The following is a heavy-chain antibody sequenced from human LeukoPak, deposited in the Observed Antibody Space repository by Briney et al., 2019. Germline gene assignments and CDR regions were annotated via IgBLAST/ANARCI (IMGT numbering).Heavy chain of an antibody. J-gene: IGHJ6*02. Sequence: PSETLSLTCTVSGGSITNYYWSWIRQPAGKGLEWIGRIYTSGSTSYNPSLKSRATMSVDTSKNQFSLKLSSVTAADTAVYYCARGCSSTSCWLRMDVWGQGTTVTVSS. D-gene: IGHD2-2*01. CDR3: ARGCSSTSCWLRMDV. V-gene: IGHV4-4*07. CDR2: IYTSGST. CDR1: GGSITNYY.